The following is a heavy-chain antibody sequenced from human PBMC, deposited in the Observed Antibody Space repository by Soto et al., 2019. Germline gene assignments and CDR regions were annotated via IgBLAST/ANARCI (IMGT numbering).Heavy chain of an antibody. V-gene: IGHV1-3*04. Sequence: QVQLVQSGAEVKKPGASVKVSCKASGYTFTDYAMHWVRQAPGQRLEWMGWISTGNGNTKYSQKFQGRVTITRDTSATTAYMELSILRSEDTAVYYCAKGSQMWTPDYWGQGTLVTVSS. J-gene: IGHJ4*02. D-gene: IGHD2-21*01. CDR1: GYTFTDYA. CDR2: ISTGNGNT. CDR3: AKGSQMWTPDY.